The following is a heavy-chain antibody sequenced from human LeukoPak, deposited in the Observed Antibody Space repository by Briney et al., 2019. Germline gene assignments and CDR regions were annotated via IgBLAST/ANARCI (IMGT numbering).Heavy chain of an antibody. Sequence: GRSLRLSCAASGFTFSSYGMHWVRQAPGKGLEWVAVISYDGSNKYYADSVKGRFTISRDNSKNTLYLQMNSLRAEDTAVYYCARAENDPRGSEYFLHWGQGTLVTVSS. CDR2: ISYDGSNK. CDR3: ARAENDPRGSEYFLH. CDR1: GFTFSSYG. J-gene: IGHJ1*01. D-gene: IGHD2/OR15-2a*01. V-gene: IGHV3-30*03.